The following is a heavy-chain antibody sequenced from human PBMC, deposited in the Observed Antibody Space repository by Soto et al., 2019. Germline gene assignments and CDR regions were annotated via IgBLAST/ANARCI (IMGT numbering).Heavy chain of an antibody. J-gene: IGHJ4*02. CDR3: ARDAPPEDY. CDR2: MNPNSGNT. Sequence: QVQLVQSGAEVKKPGASVKVSCKASGYTFTSYDINWVRQATGQGLEWMGWMNPNSGNTGYAQKFQGRVTMTTDTSTSTAYMELRSLRSDDTAVYYCARDAPPEDYWGQGTLVSVSS. CDR1: GYTFTSYD. V-gene: IGHV1-8*01.